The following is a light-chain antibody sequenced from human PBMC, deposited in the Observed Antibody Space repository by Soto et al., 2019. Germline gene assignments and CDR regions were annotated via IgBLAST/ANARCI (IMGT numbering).Light chain of an antibody. Sequence: DIQMTQSPSSLSASVGDRVTITCRASQSISSYLNWYQQKPGKAPKLLIYAASSLQCGVPSRFSGSGSGTDFTLTISSLQPEDFATYSCQQSYSTPRTFGQGTKVEIK. V-gene: IGKV1-39*01. CDR3: QQSYSTPRT. CDR1: QSISSY. J-gene: IGKJ1*01. CDR2: AAS.